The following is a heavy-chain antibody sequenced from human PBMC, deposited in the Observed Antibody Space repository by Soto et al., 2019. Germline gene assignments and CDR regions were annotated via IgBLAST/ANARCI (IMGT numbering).Heavy chain of an antibody. Sequence: LSLTCTVSGGSISSGGYYWSWIRQHPGKGLEWIGYIYSSGVTYYDPSLKSRVTMSVDMSKNQFSLRLSSVTAADTAVYYCATKPNGLYYFDYWGQGALVTVSS. CDR2: IYSSGVT. CDR1: GGSISSGGYY. J-gene: IGHJ4*02. CDR3: ATKPNGLYYFDY. D-gene: IGHD2-8*01. V-gene: IGHV4-31*03.